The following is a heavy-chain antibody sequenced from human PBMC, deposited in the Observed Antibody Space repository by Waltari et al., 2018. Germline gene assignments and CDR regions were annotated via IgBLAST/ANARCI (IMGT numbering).Heavy chain of an antibody. D-gene: IGHD1-26*01. CDR1: GFSFSHYS. V-gene: IGHV3-23*01. Sequence: EVQLLNFGGGLVQPGGSLRLSCAASGFSFSHYSMNWVRPAPGKGLQWVSGIGAGGANTYYADSVKGRFTISTDNSKNTVYLQMNSLRAEDTAVYYCAKGLTGSGTYYDSWGQGTLVTVSS. CDR2: IGAGGANT. CDR3: AKGLTGSGTYYDS. J-gene: IGHJ5*01.